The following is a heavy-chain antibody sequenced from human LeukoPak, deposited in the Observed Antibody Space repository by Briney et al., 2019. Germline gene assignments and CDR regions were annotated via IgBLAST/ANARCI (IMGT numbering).Heavy chain of an antibody. J-gene: IGHJ4*02. Sequence: GGSLRLSCAASGFTFSSYSMNWVRQAPGKGLEWVSSISSSSSYIYYADSVKGRFTISRDNAKSSLYLQMNSLRAEDTAVYYCARVSGMVAASVSDYWGQGTLVTVSS. D-gene: IGHD2-15*01. V-gene: IGHV3-21*01. CDR1: GFTFSSYS. CDR2: ISSSSSYI. CDR3: ARVSGMVAASVSDY.